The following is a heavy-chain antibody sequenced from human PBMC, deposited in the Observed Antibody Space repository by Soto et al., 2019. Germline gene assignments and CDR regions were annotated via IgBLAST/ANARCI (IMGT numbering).Heavy chain of an antibody. CDR2: MYYSGST. CDR3: ARVGHCTNGVCYGHYYYYMDV. CDR1: GGSISTYY. V-gene: IGHV4-59*01. Sequence: QVQLQESGPGLAKPSETLSLTCTVSGGSISTYYWSWIRQPPGKGLEWIGYMYYSGSTNYNPSLKSRVTISVDTSKNQFSLKLRSVTAADTAVYYCARVGHCTNGVCYGHYYYYMDVWGKGTTVTVSS. J-gene: IGHJ6*03. D-gene: IGHD2-8*01.